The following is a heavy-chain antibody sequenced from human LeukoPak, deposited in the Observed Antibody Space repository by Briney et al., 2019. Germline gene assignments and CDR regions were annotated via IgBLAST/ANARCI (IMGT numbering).Heavy chain of an antibody. J-gene: IGHJ4*02. Sequence: AETLSLTCAVYGGSFSGYYWSWIRQPPGKGLEWIGEINHSGSTNYNPSLKSRVTISVDTSNNQFSLKLSSVTAADTAVYYCARGTMVRGVTSPQASTFFDYWGQGTLVTVSS. D-gene: IGHD3-10*01. CDR2: INHSGST. V-gene: IGHV4-34*01. CDR3: ARGTMVRGVTSPQASTFFDY. CDR1: GGSFSGYY.